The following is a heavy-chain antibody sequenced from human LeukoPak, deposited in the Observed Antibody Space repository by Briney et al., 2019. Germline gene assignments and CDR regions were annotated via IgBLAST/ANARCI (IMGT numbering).Heavy chain of an antibody. CDR2: ISYDGSNK. D-gene: IGHD3-3*01. CDR1: GFTLSSHT. Sequence: GGSLRLSCTVSGFTLSSHTMHWVRQAPGQGLEWVAVISYDGSNKYYADSVKGRFTISRDNSRNTLYLQMNGLRAEDTAVYYCARDKGGITIPFRPDAFDIWGQGTMVTVSS. V-gene: IGHV3-30-3*01. J-gene: IGHJ3*02. CDR3: ARDKGGITIPFRPDAFDI.